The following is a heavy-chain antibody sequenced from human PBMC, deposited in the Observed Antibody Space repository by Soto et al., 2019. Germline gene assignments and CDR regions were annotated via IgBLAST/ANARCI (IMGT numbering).Heavy chain of an antibody. CDR3: KRDRQLVQDWFDP. J-gene: IGHJ5*02. CDR1: GFTFSTYN. V-gene: IGHV3-21*01. D-gene: IGHD6-13*01. CDR2: ISSGGEYR. Sequence: EVQLVESGGGLAKPGGSLRLSCVASGFTFSTYNMNWVRQAPGKGLEWVSFISSGGEYRYYADSVKGRFNISRDNAQNSLYLHLNSLRAEDTAVYYCKRDRQLVQDWFDPWGQGTPVTVSS.